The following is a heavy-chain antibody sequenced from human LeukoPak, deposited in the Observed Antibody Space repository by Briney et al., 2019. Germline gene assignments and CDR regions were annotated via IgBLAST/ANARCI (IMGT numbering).Heavy chain of an antibody. CDR2: INHSGST. J-gene: IGHJ4*02. CDR3: ARHGSRYSSSWGAVVRPFDY. Sequence: SETLSLTCAVYGGSFSGYYWSWIRQPPGKGLEWIGEINHSGSTNYNPSLKSRVTISVDTSKNQFSLKLSSVTAADTAVYYCARHGSRYSSSWGAVVRPFDYWGQGTLVTVSS. CDR1: GGSFSGYY. V-gene: IGHV4-34*01. D-gene: IGHD6-13*01.